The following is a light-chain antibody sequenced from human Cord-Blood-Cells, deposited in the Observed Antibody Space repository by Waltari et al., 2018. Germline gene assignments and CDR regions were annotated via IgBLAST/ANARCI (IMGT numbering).Light chain of an antibody. CDR3: QQYGSSPQYS. Sequence: EIVLTQSPGTLSLSPGERATLPCRARQSVSSSYLAWYQQKPGQAPRLLIYGASSRATGIPDRFSGSGSGTDFTLTISRLEPEDFAVYYCQQYGSSPQYSFGQGTKLEIK. V-gene: IGKV3-20*01. J-gene: IGKJ2*03. CDR2: GAS. CDR1: QSVSSSY.